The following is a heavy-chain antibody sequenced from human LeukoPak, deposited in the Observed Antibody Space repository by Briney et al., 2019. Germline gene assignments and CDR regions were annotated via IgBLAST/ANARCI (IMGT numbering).Heavy chain of an antibody. CDR3: ARAGFLEWLLGAYYGMDV. Sequence: SVKVSCKASGGTFSSYAISWVRQAPGQGLEWMGGIIPIFGTANYAQKFQGRVTITADESTSTAYMELSSLRSEDTAVYYCARAGFLEWLLGAYYGMDVWGQGTTVTVSS. CDR2: IIPIFGTA. CDR1: GGTFSSYA. J-gene: IGHJ6*02. D-gene: IGHD3-3*01. V-gene: IGHV1-69*13.